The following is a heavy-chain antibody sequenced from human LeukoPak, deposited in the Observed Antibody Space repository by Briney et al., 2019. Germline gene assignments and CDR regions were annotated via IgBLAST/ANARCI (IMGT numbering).Heavy chain of an antibody. D-gene: IGHD5-18*01. V-gene: IGHV1-2*06. CDR3: ARGGRSGYRYFDY. CDR1: EYTFTDYY. CDR2: ISPNTGGT. J-gene: IGHJ4*02. Sequence: ASVRVSCKASEYTFTDYYIHWIRQAPGQGLEWMGRISPNTGGTDHAQEFRDKITMTRDTSISTAYIELSRLISDDTAVYYCARGGRSGYRYFDYWGQGTLVTVSS.